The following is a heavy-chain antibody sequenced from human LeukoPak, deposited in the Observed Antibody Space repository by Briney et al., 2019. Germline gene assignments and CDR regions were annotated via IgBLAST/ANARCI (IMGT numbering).Heavy chain of an antibody. V-gene: IGHV1-2*02. J-gene: IGHJ4*02. CDR1: GYTFTGYY. CDR3: AREEGFGEFHFDY. CDR2: INPNSGGT. D-gene: IGHD3-10*01. Sequence: ASVKVSCKASGYTFTGYYMHWVRQAPGQGLGWMGWINPNSGGTNYAQKFQGRVTMTRDTSISTAYMELSRLRSDDTAVYYCAREEGFGEFHFDYWGQGTLVTVSS.